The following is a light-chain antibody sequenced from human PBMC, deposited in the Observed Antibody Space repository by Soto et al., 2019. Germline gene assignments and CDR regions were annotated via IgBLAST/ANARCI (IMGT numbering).Light chain of an antibody. V-gene: IGKV3-15*01. Sequence: EIVMTQSPATLSVSPGERVSLSCRASQTIHDKLAWYQQKPGQTPRLLIYDASTRATGISGSLSGSGSETEFTLTNSSLQSEDFAVYYCQQYNRWPLTFGGGTKVDSK. CDR3: QQYNRWPLT. CDR2: DAS. J-gene: IGKJ4*01. CDR1: QTIHDK.